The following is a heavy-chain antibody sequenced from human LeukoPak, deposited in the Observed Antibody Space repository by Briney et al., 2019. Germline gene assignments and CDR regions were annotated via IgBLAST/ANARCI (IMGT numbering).Heavy chain of an antibody. J-gene: IGHJ4*02. CDR2: IYSDGRT. V-gene: IGHV3-53*01. Sequence: GGSLRLSCAASGFTFSSYSMNWVRQAPGKGLEWVSVIYSDGRTYYADSVKGRFTISRDNSKNTLYLQMNSLRAEDTAVYYCARVGEGAAKDWGQGTLVTVSS. CDR3: ARVGEGAAKD. D-gene: IGHD1-26*01. CDR1: GFTFSSYS.